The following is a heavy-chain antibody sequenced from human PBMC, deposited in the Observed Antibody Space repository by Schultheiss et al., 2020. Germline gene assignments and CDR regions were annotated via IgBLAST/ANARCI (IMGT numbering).Heavy chain of an antibody. CDR3: ARDLRDSSGYYVFDY. CDR2: INWNGGST. Sequence: GESLKISCAASGFTFDDYGMSWVRQAPGKGLEWVSGINWNGGSTGYADSVKGRFTISRDNAKNSLYLQMNSLRAEDTALYYCARDLRDSSGYYVFDYRGQGTLVTVSS. CDR1: GFTFDDYG. V-gene: IGHV3-20*04. J-gene: IGHJ4*02. D-gene: IGHD3-22*01.